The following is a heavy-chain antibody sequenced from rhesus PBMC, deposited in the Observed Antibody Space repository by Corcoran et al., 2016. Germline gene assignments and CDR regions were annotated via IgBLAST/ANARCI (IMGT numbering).Heavy chain of an antibody. CDR3: ARGVIYRYYCIDF. V-gene: IGHV4-165*02. CDR2: VGGSSP. J-gene: IGHJ3*01. D-gene: IGHD3-16*01. Sequence: QVQLQESGPGLVKPSEPLSLTCAGSGGYLSGYYWNWIRQPPGKGVGWIGHVGGSSPYYNPCPNSRVPRPGATPTNQSSRKLTSVTAADRAGYYGARGVIYRYYCIDFWGQGLRVTVSS. CDR1: GGYLSGYY.